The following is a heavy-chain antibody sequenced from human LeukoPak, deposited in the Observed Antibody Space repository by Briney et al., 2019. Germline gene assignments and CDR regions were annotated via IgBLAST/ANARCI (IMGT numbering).Heavy chain of an antibody. D-gene: IGHD3-16*01. J-gene: IGHJ4*02. Sequence: GGSLRLSCAASGFTVSSNYMSWVRQAPGKGLEWVSVIYSGGSTYYADSVKGRFTISRDNSRSTLYLQMNSLRLEDTAVYFCARDMIGGIPDYIDYWGQGTLVTLSS. CDR3: ARDMIGGIPDYIDY. CDR2: IYSGGST. CDR1: GFTVSSNY. V-gene: IGHV3-53*05.